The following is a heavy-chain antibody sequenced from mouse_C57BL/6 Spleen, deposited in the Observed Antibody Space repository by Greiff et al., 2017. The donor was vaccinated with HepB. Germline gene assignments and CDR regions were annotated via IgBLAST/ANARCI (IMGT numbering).Heavy chain of an antibody. CDR3: AREDYDGFAY. CDR1: GFSLTSYG. D-gene: IGHD2-4*01. J-gene: IGHJ3*01. CDR2: IWSGGST. Sequence: VQLQQSGPGLVQPSQSLSITCTASGFSLTSYGVHWVRQSPGKGLEWLGVIWSGGSTDYNAAFISRLSISKDNSKSQVFFKMNSLQADDTAIYYCAREDYDGFAYWGQGTLVTVSA. V-gene: IGHV2-2*01.